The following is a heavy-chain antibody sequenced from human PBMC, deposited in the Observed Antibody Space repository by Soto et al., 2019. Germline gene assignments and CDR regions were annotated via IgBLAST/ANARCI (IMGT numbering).Heavy chain of an antibody. J-gene: IGHJ6*02. CDR1: GFTFSTYA. D-gene: IGHD1-1*01. CDR2: ISGSGGSI. Sequence: EVQLLESGGGLVQPGGSLRLSCAASGFTFSTYAMNWVRQAPGNGLEWVSAISGSGGSIHYADSVKGRFTISRDNSKNTLYLQMNSLSDEDTAVYHCVKGYWKGDVGGQGTTVTVSS. CDR3: VKGYWKGDV. V-gene: IGHV3-23*01.